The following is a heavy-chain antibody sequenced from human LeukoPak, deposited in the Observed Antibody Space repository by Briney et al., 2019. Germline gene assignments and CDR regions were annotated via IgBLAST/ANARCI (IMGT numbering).Heavy chain of an antibody. Sequence: GGSLRLSCAASLFSFSIYVMCSGRQAPREGLEWGSGLSGSGGATYYADSTQGRSTISRDNSMPTLYLLLNSLGAEHTAVYYCANVKWMVGYNTPSNYSGQGTLATVPS. CDR1: LFSFSIYV. CDR3: ANVKWMVGYNTPSNY. D-gene: IGHD5-24*01. V-gene: IGHV3-23*01. J-gene: IGHJ4*02. CDR2: LSGSGGAT.